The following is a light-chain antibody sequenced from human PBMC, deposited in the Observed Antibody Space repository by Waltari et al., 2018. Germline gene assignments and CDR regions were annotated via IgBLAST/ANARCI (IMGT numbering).Light chain of an antibody. CDR2: EVS. Sequence: QSALTQPASVSGSPGHSITISCTGTSSDVGAYDYVSWYQQYPGKAPKLMIFEVSNRPSGASIRFSGSKSGNTASLTISGLLPEDEADYYCSSFTTSSTQVVGTGTKVTVL. CDR1: SSDVGAYDY. J-gene: IGLJ1*01. CDR3: SSFTTSSTQV. V-gene: IGLV2-14*01.